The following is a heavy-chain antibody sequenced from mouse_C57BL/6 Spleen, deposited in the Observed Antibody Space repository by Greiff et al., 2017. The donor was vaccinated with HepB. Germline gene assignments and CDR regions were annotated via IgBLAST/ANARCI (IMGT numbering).Heavy chain of an antibody. CDR3: ARVYGSSDAMDY. CDR1: GYTFTSYW. CDR2: IHPNSGST. Sequence: QVQLQQPGAELVKPGASVKLSCKASGYTFTSYWMHWVKQRPGQGLEWIGMIHPNSGSTNYNEKFKSKATLTVDKSSSTAYMQLSSLTSEDSAVYYCARVYGSSDAMDYWGQGTSVTVSS. D-gene: IGHD1-1*01. J-gene: IGHJ4*01. V-gene: IGHV1-64*01.